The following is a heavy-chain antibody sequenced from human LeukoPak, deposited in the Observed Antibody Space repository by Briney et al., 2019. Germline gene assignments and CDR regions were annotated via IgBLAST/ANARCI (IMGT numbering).Heavy chain of an antibody. V-gene: IGHV4-39*02. D-gene: IGHD3-22*01. CDR2: IYYSGRT. CDR3: ARIPLKDSDTSGYEY. J-gene: IGHJ4*02. Sequence: SETLSLTCTVSGGSISSSGYYWGWIRQPPGKGLEWIGSIYYSGRTYYNSSLKSRVTISVDTSKSHFSLKLSSVTAADTAVYYCARIPLKDSDTSGYEYWGQGTLVTVSS. CDR1: GGSISSSGYY.